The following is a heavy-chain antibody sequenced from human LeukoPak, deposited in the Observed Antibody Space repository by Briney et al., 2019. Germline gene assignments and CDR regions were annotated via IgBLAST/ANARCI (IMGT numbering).Heavy chain of an antibody. V-gene: IGHV3-49*04. Sequence: PGGSLRLSCTASGFTFGDYAMSWVRQAPGKGLEWVGFIRSKAYGGTTEYAVSVKGRFTISRDDSKSIAYLQMNSLKTEDTAVYYCTRPDIVVVPAAIYYWGQGTLVTVSS. J-gene: IGHJ4*02. CDR3: TRPDIVVVPAAIYY. D-gene: IGHD2-2*01. CDR2: IRSKAYGGTT. CDR1: GFTFGDYA.